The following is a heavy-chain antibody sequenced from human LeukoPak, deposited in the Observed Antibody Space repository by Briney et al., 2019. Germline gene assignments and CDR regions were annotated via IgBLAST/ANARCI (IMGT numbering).Heavy chain of an antibody. Sequence: KPSKTLSLTCTVSGGSISSGGYYWSWIRQPPGKGLEWIGEINHGGSTNYNPSLKSRVTISVDTSKNQFSLKLHSVTAADTAVYYCARGRFLPLYFDYWGQGTLVTVSS. D-gene: IGHD3-16*01. J-gene: IGHJ4*02. CDR1: GGSISSGGYY. CDR3: ARGRFLPLYFDY. V-gene: IGHV4-39*07. CDR2: INHGGST.